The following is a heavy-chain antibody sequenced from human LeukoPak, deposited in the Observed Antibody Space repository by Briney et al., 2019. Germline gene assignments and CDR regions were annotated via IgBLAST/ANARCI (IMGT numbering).Heavy chain of an antibody. CDR3: ARVGVEGASCYDY. CDR2: INPNNGVT. V-gene: IGHV1-2*02. J-gene: IGHJ4*02. Sequence: ASVKVSFKVSGYTFTGYSIHWVRQAPGQGQEWMGWINPNNGVTNYAQKFQGRVTMTTDTSISTAYMELSRLRSDDTAVYYCARVGVEGASCYDYWGQGTLVTVSS. CDR1: GYTFTGYS. D-gene: IGHD2-2*01.